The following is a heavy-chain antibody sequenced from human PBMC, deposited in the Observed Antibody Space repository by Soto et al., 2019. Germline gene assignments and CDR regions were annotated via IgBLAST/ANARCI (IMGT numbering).Heavy chain of an antibody. CDR1: GFTFSSYA. J-gene: IGHJ4*02. CDR3: ASRSSGWYFDY. Sequence: EVPLLESGGGLVQPGGSLRLSCAASGFTFSSYAMNWVRQAPGKGLEWVSVISGSGGSTYYADSVKGRFTISRDNSKNTLYLQMNSLRVEDTAVYYCASRSSGWYFDYWGQGTLVTVSS. D-gene: IGHD6-19*01. V-gene: IGHV3-23*01. CDR2: ISGSGGST.